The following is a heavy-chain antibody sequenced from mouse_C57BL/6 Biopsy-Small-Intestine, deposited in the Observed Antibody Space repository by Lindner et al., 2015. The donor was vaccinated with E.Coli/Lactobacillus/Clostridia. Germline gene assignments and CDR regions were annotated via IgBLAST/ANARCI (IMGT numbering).Heavy chain of an antibody. J-gene: IGHJ1*01. D-gene: IGHD5-1-1*01. CDR2: YPSLFLNKI. CDR1: GGTFRNYA. V-gene: IGHV1-62-2*01. CDR3: ASICGSGITPPPPPPPPPPYNPNDVNSYLLDV. Sequence: SVKVSCKASGGTFRNYAITVGATRPLDEGLEWMGAYPSLFLNKIKYAQKFQGRVTITADKSTSTAYLELTSLRSEDTAVYFCASICGSGITPPPPPPPPPPYNPNDVNSYLLDVWGQGTTVTVSS.